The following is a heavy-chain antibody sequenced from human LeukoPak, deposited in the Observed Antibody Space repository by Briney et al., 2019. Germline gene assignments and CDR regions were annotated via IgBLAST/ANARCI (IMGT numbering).Heavy chain of an antibody. J-gene: IGHJ6*03. CDR3: ARIALGDYDMLYYYYMDV. CDR2: VNHSGST. CDR1: GGSISSSSNY. V-gene: IGHV4-39*06. Sequence: SETLSLTCTVSGGSISSSSNYWGWIRQPPGKGLAWIGEVNHSGSTNYNPSLTSRVTISVDTSKNQFTLKLSSVTDADTAVYYCARIALGDYDMLYYYYMDVWGKGTTVTVSS. D-gene: IGHD4-17*01.